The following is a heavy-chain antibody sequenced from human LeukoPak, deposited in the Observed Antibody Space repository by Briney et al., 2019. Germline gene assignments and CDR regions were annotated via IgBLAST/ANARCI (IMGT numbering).Heavy chain of an antibody. CDR3: ARDGYCSGGICYYGMDV. CDR1: GGSFSGYY. V-gene: IGHV4-34*01. J-gene: IGHJ6*02. CDR2: INHSGST. D-gene: IGHD2-15*01. Sequence: ASETLSLTCAVYGGSFSGYYWSWIRQPPGKGLEWIGEINHSGSTNYNPSLKSRVTISVDTSKKQFSLKLSSVTAADTAVYYCARDGYCSGGICYYGMDVWGQGTTVTVSS.